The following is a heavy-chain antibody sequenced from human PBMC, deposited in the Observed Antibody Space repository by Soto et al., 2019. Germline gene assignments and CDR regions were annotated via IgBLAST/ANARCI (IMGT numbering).Heavy chain of an antibody. V-gene: IGHV4-39*01. CDR2: IYHTGNA. CDR3: ARDFFDSSDYTTNWFDP. J-gene: IGHJ5*02. Sequence: SETLSLTCSVSGDSISNSRFYWAWIRQPPGEGLEWIGSIYHTGNAYYNPSLKSRVTISVDTSKNQISLKLTSVTAADAALYFCARDFFDSSDYTTNWFDPWGQGTLVTVSS. D-gene: IGHD3-22*01. CDR1: GDSISNSRFY.